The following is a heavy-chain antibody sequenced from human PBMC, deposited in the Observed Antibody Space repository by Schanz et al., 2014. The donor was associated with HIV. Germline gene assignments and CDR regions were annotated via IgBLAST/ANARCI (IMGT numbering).Heavy chain of an antibody. CDR3: ARPVDTAMVPKLAFDY. Sequence: QVQLVESGGGVVQPGRSLRLSCTASGFTFSSSGMHWVRQAPGKGLEWVAAMWHDESHKGYADSVKGRFTISRDNAKNSLYLQMNSLRAEDTAVYYCARPVDTAMVPKLAFDYWGQGTLVTVSS. J-gene: IGHJ4*02. CDR1: GFTFSSSG. CDR2: MWHDESHK. V-gene: IGHV3-33*01. D-gene: IGHD5-18*01.